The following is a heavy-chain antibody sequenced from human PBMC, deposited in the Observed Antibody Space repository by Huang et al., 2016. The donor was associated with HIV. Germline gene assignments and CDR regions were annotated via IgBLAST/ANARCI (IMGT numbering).Heavy chain of an antibody. Sequence: QVQLQESGPGLVKPSQTLSLTCSVSGGSISSGNYYWSWIRQPDGKGLEWIGHIYTSGTTIYNSALKSRVTISVATSKNQFSLKLSSVTAADTAVYYCARLTGYSTFDIWGHGTVVTVSS. V-gene: IGHV4-61*09. J-gene: IGHJ3*02. CDR2: IYTSGTT. CDR1: GGSISSGNYY. D-gene: IGHD3-9*01. CDR3: ARLTGYSTFDI.